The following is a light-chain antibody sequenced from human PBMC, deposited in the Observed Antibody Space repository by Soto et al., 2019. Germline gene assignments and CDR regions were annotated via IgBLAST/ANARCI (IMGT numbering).Light chain of an antibody. J-gene: IGLJ1*01. Sequence: LTQPPSASGSPGQSVTISCTGTSSDVGGYNYVSWYQQHPGKVPKLMVYEVNKRPSGVPDRFSGSKSGNTASLTVSGLQAEDEADYYCTSYAGGNNVFGTGTKVTVL. CDR1: SSDVGGYNY. V-gene: IGLV2-8*01. CDR3: TSYAGGNNV. CDR2: EVN.